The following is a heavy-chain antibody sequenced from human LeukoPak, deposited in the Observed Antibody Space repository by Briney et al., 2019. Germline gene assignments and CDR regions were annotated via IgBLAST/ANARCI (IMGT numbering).Heavy chain of an antibody. Sequence: GGSLRLTCAVSGFAFCTYSFHWVCQAPGKRLEWVASITSTSIYIYYGDSVKGRFIVSRDNARNSLYLQMNSLRAEDTAVYYCARGRPCETLYRASVYWGGGTLVTVSS. D-gene: IGHD2-8*01. CDR3: ARGRPCETLYRASVY. CDR2: ITSTSIYI. V-gene: IGHV3-21*01. CDR1: GFAFCTYS. J-gene: IGHJ4*02.